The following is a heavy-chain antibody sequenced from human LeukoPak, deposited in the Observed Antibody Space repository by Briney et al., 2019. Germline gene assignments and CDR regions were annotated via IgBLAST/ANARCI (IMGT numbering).Heavy chain of an antibody. D-gene: IGHD1-26*01. CDR3: AKDCCEGELVFGY. J-gene: IGHJ4*02. CDR2: ISGSGGST. CDR1: GFTFSSYA. V-gene: IGHV3-23*01. Sequence: GGSLRLSCAASGFTFSSYAMSWVRQAPGKGLEWVSAISGSGGSTYYADSVKGRFTISRDNSKNTLDLQMNSLRAEDTAVYYCAKDCCEGELVFGYWGQGTLVTVSS.